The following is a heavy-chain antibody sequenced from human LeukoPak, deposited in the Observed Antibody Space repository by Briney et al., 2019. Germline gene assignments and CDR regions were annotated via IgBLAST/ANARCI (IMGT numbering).Heavy chain of an antibody. V-gene: IGHV3-30*02. CDR1: GFTFSSYG. J-gene: IGHJ4*02. D-gene: IGHD2-2*01. CDR3: AKVLYCSSTSCADYFDY. CDR2: IRYDGSNK. Sequence: GGSLRLSCAASGFTFSSYGMHWVRQAPGKGLEWVAFIRYDGSNKYYADSMKGRFTISRDNSKNTLYLQMNSLRAEDTAVYYCAKVLYCSSTSCADYFDYWGQGTLVTVSS.